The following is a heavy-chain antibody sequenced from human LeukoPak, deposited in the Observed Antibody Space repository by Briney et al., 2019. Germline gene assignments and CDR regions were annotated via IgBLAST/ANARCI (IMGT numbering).Heavy chain of an antibody. CDR3: ARDRPSNGWNWFDP. J-gene: IGHJ5*02. D-gene: IGHD6-19*01. CDR1: GYTFTCYA. V-gene: IGHV7-4-1*02. CDR2: INTNTGNP. Sequence: ASVKVSCKASGYTFTCYAMNRVRQAPGQGLEWMGWINTNTGNPTYAQGFTGRFVFSLDTSVSTAYLQISSLKAEDTAVYYCARDRPSNGWNWFDPWGQGTLVTVSS.